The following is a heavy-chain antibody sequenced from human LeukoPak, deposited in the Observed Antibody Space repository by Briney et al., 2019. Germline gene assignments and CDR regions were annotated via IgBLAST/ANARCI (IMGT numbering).Heavy chain of an antibody. Sequence: SETLSLTCTVSGGSISSHYWSWIRQPPGKGLEWIGYIYYGGSTNYNPSLKSRVTISVDTSKNQFSLKLSSVTAADTAVYYCARASSYDFWSGYYLGYWGQGTLVTVSS. CDR1: GGSISSHY. CDR3: ARASSYDFWSGYYLGY. V-gene: IGHV4-59*11. J-gene: IGHJ4*02. CDR2: IYYGGST. D-gene: IGHD3-3*01.